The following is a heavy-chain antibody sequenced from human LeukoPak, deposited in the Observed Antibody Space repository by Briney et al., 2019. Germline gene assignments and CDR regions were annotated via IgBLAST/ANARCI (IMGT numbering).Heavy chain of an antibody. J-gene: IGHJ3*02. Sequence: SETLSLTCTVTGGPISSYYWSWIRQPPGRVLEWIGYIYYSRSTIYNPSLESRVTISVNTSKNQFSLKLSSVTAADTAVYYCARGQLWFPLAFAIWGQGTMVTVSS. CDR3: ARGQLWFPLAFAI. CDR2: IYYSRST. D-gene: IGHD5-18*01. CDR1: GGPISSYY. V-gene: IGHV4-59*01.